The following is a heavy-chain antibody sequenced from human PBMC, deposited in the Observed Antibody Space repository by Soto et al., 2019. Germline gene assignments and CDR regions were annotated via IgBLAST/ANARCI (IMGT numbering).Heavy chain of an antibody. CDR2: INPKNGGI. J-gene: IGHJ1*01. V-gene: IGHV1-2*02. CDR3: VRGQSVLYLDL. D-gene: IGHD1-20*01. Sequence: GASVKVSCKSSGYTFTDFYIHWVRQVPGQGLEWVGWINPKNGGINYAQKFQGRVTMTRDTSVNTSYMDLSRLNFDDSAIYYCVRGQSVLYLDLWGRGTQVTVSS. CDR1: GYTFTDFY.